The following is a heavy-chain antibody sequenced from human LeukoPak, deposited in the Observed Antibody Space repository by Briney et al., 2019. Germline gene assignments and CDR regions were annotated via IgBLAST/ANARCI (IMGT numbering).Heavy chain of an antibody. V-gene: IGHV3-30*02. CDR3: AKEVLRYFDWPTPDY. Sequence: GGSLRLSCAASGFTFSSYAMSWVRQAPGKGLEWVAFIRYDGSNKYYADSVKGRFTISRDNSKNTLYLQMNSLRAEDTAVYYCAKEVLRYFDWPTPDYWGQGTLVTVSS. CDR1: GFTFSSYA. J-gene: IGHJ4*02. D-gene: IGHD3-9*01. CDR2: IRYDGSNK.